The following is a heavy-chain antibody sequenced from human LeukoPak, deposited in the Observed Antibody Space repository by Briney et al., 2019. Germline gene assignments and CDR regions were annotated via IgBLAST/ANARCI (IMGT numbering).Heavy chain of an antibody. CDR2: IYPRDGST. CDR3: ARARRSTRNSLDP. J-gene: IGHJ5*02. V-gene: IGHV1-46*01. Sequence: ASVKVSCKASGYSFTSNYIHWVRQAPGQGLEWMGMIYPRDGSTSYAQKFQGRVTMTRDTSTSTVYMELSSLRSEDTAVYYCARARRSTRNSLDPWGQGTLVTVSS. CDR1: GYSFTSNY. D-gene: IGHD1-26*01.